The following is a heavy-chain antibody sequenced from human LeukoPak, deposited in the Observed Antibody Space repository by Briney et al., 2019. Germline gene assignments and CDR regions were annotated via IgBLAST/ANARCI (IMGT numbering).Heavy chain of an antibody. V-gene: IGHV3-74*01. CDR1: GFSFATSW. D-gene: IGHD3-22*01. Sequence: PGGSLRLSCATSGFSFATSWMHWVRQVPGKGLVWVSHINNDETTTTYADSVKGRSTISRDTAKNTLYLQMNSLRAEDTAVYYCTSRTMRSWGRGTLVTVSS. CDR3: TSRTMRS. J-gene: IGHJ4*02. CDR2: INNDETTT.